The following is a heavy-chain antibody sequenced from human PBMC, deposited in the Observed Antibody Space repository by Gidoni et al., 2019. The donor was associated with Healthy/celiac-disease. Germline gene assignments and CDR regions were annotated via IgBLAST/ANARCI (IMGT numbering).Heavy chain of an antibody. CDR3: ARGPGIIAAAGPYCDY. V-gene: IGHV1-69*02. CDR1: GGTFSSYT. D-gene: IGHD6-13*01. J-gene: IGHJ4*02. CDR2: IIPILGIA. Sequence: QVQLVQSGAEVKKPGSSVKVSCQASGGTFSSYTISWVRQAPGQGLEWMGRIIPILGIANYAQKFQGRVTITADKSTSTAYMELSSLRSEDTAVYYCARGPGIIAAAGPYCDYWGQGTLVTVSS.